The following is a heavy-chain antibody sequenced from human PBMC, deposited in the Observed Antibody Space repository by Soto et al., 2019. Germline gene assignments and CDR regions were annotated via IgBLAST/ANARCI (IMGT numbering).Heavy chain of an antibody. Sequence: GASVKVSCKASGNTFSNYYIHWVRQAPGQGLEWMGRIIPILGIANYAQKFQGRVTITADKSTSTAYMELSSLRSEDTAVYYCARDHLPDYYDSSGPNYGMDVWGQGTMVTVSS. D-gene: IGHD3-22*01. J-gene: IGHJ6*02. CDR2: IIPILGIA. CDR3: ARDHLPDYYDSSGPNYGMDV. V-gene: IGHV1-69*04. CDR1: GNTFSNYY.